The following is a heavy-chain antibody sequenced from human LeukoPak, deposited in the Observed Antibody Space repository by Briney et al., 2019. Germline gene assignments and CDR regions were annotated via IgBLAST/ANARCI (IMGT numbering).Heavy chain of an antibody. D-gene: IGHD3-10*01. CDR2: ISSSSSYI. CDR1: GFTFSSYS. CDR3: ARARYDYYGSGSYFDY. J-gene: IGHJ4*02. V-gene: IGHV3-21*01. Sequence: GGSLRLSCAASGFTFSSYSMSWVRQAPGKGLEWVSSISSSSSYIYYADSVKGRFTISRDNAKNSLYLQMNSLRAEDTAVYYCARARYDYYGSGSYFDYWGQGTLVTVSS.